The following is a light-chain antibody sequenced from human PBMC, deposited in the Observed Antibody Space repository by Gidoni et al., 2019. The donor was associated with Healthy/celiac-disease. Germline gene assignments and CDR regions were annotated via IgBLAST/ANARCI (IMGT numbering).Light chain of an antibody. CDR2: GAS. CDR1: QSVSSSY. J-gene: IGKJ2*01. CDR3: KHYGSSYT. V-gene: IGKV3-20*01. Sequence: EIVLTQSPGTLSLSPGERATLSCRASQSVSSSYLAWYQQKPGQTPRLLIYGASSRATGIPDRFSGSGSGTDFTLTISRLEPEDFAVYYCKHYGSSYTFGQGTKLEIK.